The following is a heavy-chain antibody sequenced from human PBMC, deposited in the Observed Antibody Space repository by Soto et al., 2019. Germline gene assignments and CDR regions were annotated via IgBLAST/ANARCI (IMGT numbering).Heavy chain of an antibody. D-gene: IGHD5-12*01. J-gene: IGHJ4*02. CDR2: IIPIFGTA. V-gene: IGHV1-69*13. CDR3: ARPVEMATISRSYLFY. Sequence: SVKVSCKASGGTFSSYAINWVRQAPGQGLEWMGGIIPIFGTANYAQKFQGRVTITADESTSTAYMELSSLRSEDTAVYYCARPVEMATISRSYLFYWGQGTLVTVS. CDR1: GGTFSSYA.